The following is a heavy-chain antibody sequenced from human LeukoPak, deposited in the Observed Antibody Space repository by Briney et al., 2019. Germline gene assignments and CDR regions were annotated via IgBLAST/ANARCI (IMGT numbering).Heavy chain of an antibody. J-gene: IGHJ4*02. CDR3: AKDIDGGYSYQIGPALDY. CDR2: ISWNSGSI. V-gene: IGHV3-9*01. D-gene: IGHD5-18*01. Sequence: PGGSLRLSCAASGFTFDDYAMHWVRQAPGKGLEWVSGISWNSGSIGYADSVKGRFTISRDNAKNSLYLQMNSLRSEDTALYYCAKDIDGGYSYQIGPALDYWGQGTLVTVSS. CDR1: GFTFDDYA.